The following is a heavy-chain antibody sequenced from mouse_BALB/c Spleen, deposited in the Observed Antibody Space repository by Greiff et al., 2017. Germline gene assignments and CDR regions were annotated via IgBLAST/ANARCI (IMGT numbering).Heavy chain of an antibody. D-gene: IGHD2-1*01. CDR1: GFNIKDTY. V-gene: IGHV14-3*02. Sequence: VQLKQSGAELVKPGASVKLSCTASGFNIKDTYMHWVKQRPEQGLEWIGRIDPANGNTKYDPKFQGKATITADTSSNTAYLQLSSLTSEDTAVYYCARDGNYVPYYAMDYWGQGTSVTVSS. CDR2: IDPANGNT. CDR3: ARDGNYVPYYAMDY. J-gene: IGHJ4*01.